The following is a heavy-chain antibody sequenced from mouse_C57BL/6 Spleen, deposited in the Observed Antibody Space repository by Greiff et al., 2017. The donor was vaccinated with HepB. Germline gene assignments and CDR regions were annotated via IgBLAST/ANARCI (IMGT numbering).Heavy chain of an antibody. CDR1: GFTFSDYG. CDR3: AMITTVVATRGYYAMDY. CDR2: ISSGSSTI. V-gene: IGHV5-17*01. J-gene: IGHJ4*01. D-gene: IGHD1-1*01. Sequence: EVHLVESGGGLVKPGGSLKLSCAASGFTFSDYGMHWVRQAPEKGLEWVAYISSGSSTIYYADTVKGRFTISRDNAKNTLFLQMTSLRSEDTAMYYCAMITTVVATRGYYAMDYWGQGTSVTVSS.